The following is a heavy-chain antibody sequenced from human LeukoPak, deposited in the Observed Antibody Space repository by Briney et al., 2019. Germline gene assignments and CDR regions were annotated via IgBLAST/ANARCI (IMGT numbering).Heavy chain of an antibody. CDR3: ARGTNNGYNYWSYLSYYYYGMDV. CDR1: GFTFSSYE. J-gene: IGHJ6*02. D-gene: IGHD5-24*01. CDR2: IGSRGSGSYI. V-gene: IGHV3-21*05. Sequence: GGSLRLSCAASGFTFSSYEMNWVRQAPGKGLEWVSYIGSRGSGSYIYYADSVRGRFTISRDDAKNSLYLQMNSLRAEDMAVYYCARGTNNGYNYWSYLSYYYYGMDVWGQGTTVTVSS.